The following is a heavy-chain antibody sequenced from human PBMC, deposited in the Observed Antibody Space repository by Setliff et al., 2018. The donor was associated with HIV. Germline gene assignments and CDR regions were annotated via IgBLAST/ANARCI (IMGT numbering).Heavy chain of an antibody. CDR3: ARASSYYYDSSGYSSYFDY. Sequence: PGGSLRLSCAASGFTFSSYSMNWVRQAPGKGLEWVSYISSSSSTIYYADSVKGRFTISRDNAKNSLYLQMNSRRAEDTAVYYCARASSYYYDSSGYSSYFDYWGQGTLVTVSS. J-gene: IGHJ4*02. CDR1: GFTFSSYS. D-gene: IGHD3-22*01. V-gene: IGHV3-48*04. CDR2: ISSSSSTI.